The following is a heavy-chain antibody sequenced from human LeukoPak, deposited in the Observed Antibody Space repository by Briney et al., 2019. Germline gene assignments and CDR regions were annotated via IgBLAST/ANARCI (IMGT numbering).Heavy chain of an antibody. J-gene: IGHJ4*02. D-gene: IGHD3-22*01. V-gene: IGHV3-21*01. CDR2: ISSSSSYI. CDR1: GFTFSSYG. CDR3: ARENYDSSGLGY. Sequence: GGSLRLSCAASGFTFSSYGMHWVRQAPGKGLEWVSSISSSSSYIYYADSVKGRFTISRDNAKNSLYLRMNSLRAEDTAVYYCARENYDSSGLGYWGQGTLVTVSS.